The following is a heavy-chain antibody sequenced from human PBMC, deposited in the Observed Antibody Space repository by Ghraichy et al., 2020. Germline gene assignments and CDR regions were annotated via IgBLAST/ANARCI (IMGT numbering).Heavy chain of an antibody. D-gene: IGHD2-15*01. Sequence: ASVKVSCKASGYTFTGYYMHWVRQAPGQGLEWMGWINPNSGGTNYAQKFQGRVTMTRDTSISTAYMELSRLRSDDTAVYYCARDSGPGRSAYICSGGSCYSRGTPYFDYWGQGTLVTVSS. V-gene: IGHV1-2*02. CDR1: GYTFTGYY. J-gene: IGHJ4*02. CDR3: ARDSGPGRSAYICSGGSCYSRGTPYFDY. CDR2: INPNSGGT.